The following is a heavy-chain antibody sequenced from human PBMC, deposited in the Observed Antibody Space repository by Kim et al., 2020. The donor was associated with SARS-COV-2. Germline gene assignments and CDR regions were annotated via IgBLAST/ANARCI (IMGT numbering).Heavy chain of an antibody. CDR3: ARVYGRSWYGAFDI. D-gene: IGHD6-13*01. CDR1: GFTFSDYY. J-gene: IGHJ3*02. CDR2: ISSSSSYT. V-gene: IGHV3-11*05. Sequence: GGSLRLSCAASGFTFSDYYMSWIRQAPGKGLEWVSYISSSSSYTNYADSVKGRFTISRDNAKNSLCLQMNSLRAEDTAVYYCARVYGRSWYGAFDIWGQGTMVTVSS.